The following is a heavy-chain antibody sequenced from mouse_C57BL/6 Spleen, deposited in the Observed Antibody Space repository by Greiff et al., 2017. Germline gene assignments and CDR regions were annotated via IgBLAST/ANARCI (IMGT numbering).Heavy chain of an antibody. V-gene: IGHV1-9*01. J-gene: IGHJ3*01. CDR1: GYTFTGYW. Sequence: QVQLQQSGAELMKPGASVKLSCKATGYTFTGYWIEWVKQRPGHGLEWIGEFLPGSGSTNYNEKFKGKATFTADTSSNTAYMQLSSLTTEDSAIYYWARKIYYDYDGFAYWGQGTLVTVSA. CDR3: ARKIYYDYDGFAY. CDR2: FLPGSGST. D-gene: IGHD2-4*01.